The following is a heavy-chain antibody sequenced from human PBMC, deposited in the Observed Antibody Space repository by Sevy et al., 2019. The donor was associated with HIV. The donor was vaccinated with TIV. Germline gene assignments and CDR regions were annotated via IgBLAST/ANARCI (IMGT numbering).Heavy chain of an antibody. CDR2: IKEDGSGK. D-gene: IGHD1-26*01. CDR3: ARDELGKYYQY. V-gene: IGHV3-7*01. CDR1: GFTFSTYW. J-gene: IGHJ4*02. Sequence: GGSLRLSCATSGFTFSTYWMTWVRQAPGKGLEWVASIKEDGSGKYYADSVKGRLTISRDNAKNSLYLQMNSPRADDTAVYYCARDELGKYYQYRGQGTLVTVSS.